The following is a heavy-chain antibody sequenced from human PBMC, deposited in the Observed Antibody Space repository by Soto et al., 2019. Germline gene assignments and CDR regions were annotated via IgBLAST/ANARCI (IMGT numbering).Heavy chain of an antibody. Sequence: GGAPRLSFAAPGFSLRSYCLPWGRPGPGKGLEWVAVISYDGSNKYYADSVKGRFTISRDNSKNTLYLQMNSLRAEDTAVYYCAKSPVVYYYYGMDVWGQGTTVTVSS. CDR2: ISYDGSNK. V-gene: IGHV3-30*18. J-gene: IGHJ6*02. CDR1: GFSLRSYC. CDR3: AKSPVVYYYYGMDV. D-gene: IGHD2-21*01.